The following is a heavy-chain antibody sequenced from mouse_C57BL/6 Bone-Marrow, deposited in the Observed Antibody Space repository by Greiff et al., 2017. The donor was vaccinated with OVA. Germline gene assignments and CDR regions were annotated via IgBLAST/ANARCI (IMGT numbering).Heavy chain of an antibody. Sequence: EVKLMESGAELVRPGSSVKMSCKTSGYTFTSYGINWVKQRPGQGLEWIGYIYIGNGYTEYNEKFKGKATLTSDTSSSTAYMQLSSLTSEDSAIYFGARGSAAQATGYAMDYWGQGTSVTVSS. J-gene: IGHJ4*01. CDR2: IYIGNGYT. CDR1: GYTFTSYG. D-gene: IGHD3-2*02. CDR3: ARGSAAQATGYAMDY. V-gene: IGHV1-58*01.